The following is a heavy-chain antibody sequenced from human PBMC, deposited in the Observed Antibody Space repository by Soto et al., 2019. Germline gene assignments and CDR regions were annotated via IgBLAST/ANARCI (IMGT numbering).Heavy chain of an antibody. J-gene: IGHJ4*02. CDR1: GGSISSGGYY. V-gene: IGHV4-31*03. CDR2: IYYSGST. D-gene: IGHD5-18*01. CDR3: ARAVDTAMVGYFDY. Sequence: SETLSLTCTVSGGSISSGGYYWSWIRQHPGKGLEWIGYIYYSGSTYYNPSLKSRVTISVDTSKNQFSLKLSSVTAADTAVYYCARAVDTAMVGYFDYWGQGTLVTVSS.